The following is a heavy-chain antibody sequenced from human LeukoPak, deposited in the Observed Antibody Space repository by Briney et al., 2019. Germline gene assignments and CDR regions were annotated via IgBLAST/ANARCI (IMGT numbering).Heavy chain of an antibody. CDR2: INSDGTSI. J-gene: IGHJ4*02. D-gene: IGHD3-10*01. CDR1: GFAFSSHW. Sequence: GGSLRLSCAASGFAFSSHWMHWVRHAPGKGLVWVSRINSDGTSIIDADSVKGRFTTSRDNAKNTVYLQMSSLRGEDTAVYYCAREGYGTGNYPFDFWGRGVPVTVSS. V-gene: IGHV3-74*01. CDR3: AREGYGTGNYPFDF.